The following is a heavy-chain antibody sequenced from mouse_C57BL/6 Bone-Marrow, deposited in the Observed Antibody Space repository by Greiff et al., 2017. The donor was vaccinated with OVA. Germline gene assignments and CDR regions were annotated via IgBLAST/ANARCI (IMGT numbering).Heavy chain of an antibody. CDR1: GYTFTSYW. CDR2: IYPSDSET. Sequence: QVQLQQSGAELVRPGSSVKLSCKASGYTFTSYWMDWVKQRPGQGLEWIGNIYPSDSETHYNQKFKDKATLTVDKSSSTAYMQLSSLTSEDSAVYYCARGPQYYGSPFDVWDTGTTVTVAS. D-gene: IGHD1-1*01. J-gene: IGHJ1*03. CDR3: ARGPQYYGSPFDV. V-gene: IGHV1-61*01.